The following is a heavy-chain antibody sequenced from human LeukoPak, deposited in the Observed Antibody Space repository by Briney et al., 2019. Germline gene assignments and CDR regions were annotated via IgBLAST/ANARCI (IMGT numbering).Heavy chain of an antibody. J-gene: IGHJ6*02. Sequence: RSLRLSCAASGFTFSSYGMHWVRQAPGKGLEWVAVIWYDGSNKYYADSVKGRFTISRDNSKNTLYLQMNSLRAEDTAVYYCARENGGSNANGPGHYYYYGMDVWGQGTTVTVSS. CDR2: IWYDGSNK. V-gene: IGHV3-33*01. D-gene: IGHD1-26*01. CDR3: ARENGGSNANGPGHYYYYGMDV. CDR1: GFTFSSYG.